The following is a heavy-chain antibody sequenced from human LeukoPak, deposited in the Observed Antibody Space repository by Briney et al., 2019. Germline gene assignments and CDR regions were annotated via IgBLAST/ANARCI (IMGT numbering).Heavy chain of an antibody. Sequence: GGSLRLSCAASGFTFSSHAMSRVRQAPEKGLEWVSAISGSGGSTYYADSVKSRFTISRDNSKNTLYLQMNSLRAEDTAVYYCAKGFPYSSSTGPNNWFDTWGQGTLVTVSS. CDR2: ISGSGGST. CDR3: AKGFPYSSSTGPNNWFDT. J-gene: IGHJ5*02. CDR1: GFTFSSHA. D-gene: IGHD6-13*01. V-gene: IGHV3-23*01.